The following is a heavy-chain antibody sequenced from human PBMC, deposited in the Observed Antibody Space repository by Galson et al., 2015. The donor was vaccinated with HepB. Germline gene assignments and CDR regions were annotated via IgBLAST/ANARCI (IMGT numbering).Heavy chain of an antibody. CDR2: IIPIFGTA. Sequence: SVKVSCKASGGTFSSYAISWVRQAPGQGLEWMGGIIPIFGTANYAQKFQGRVTITADESTSTAYMELSSLRSEDTAVYYCARDGAGEEATTKDAFDIWGQGTMVTVSS. CDR1: GGTFSSYA. CDR3: ARDGAGEEATTKDAFDI. V-gene: IGHV1-69*13. D-gene: IGHD5-24*01. J-gene: IGHJ3*02.